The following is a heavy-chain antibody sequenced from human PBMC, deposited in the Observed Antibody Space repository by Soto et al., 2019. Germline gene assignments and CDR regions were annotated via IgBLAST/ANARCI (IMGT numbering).Heavy chain of an antibody. J-gene: IGHJ3*02. Sequence: QVQLVESGGDVVQPGRSLRLSCAASGFTFSSYAMHWVRQAPGKGLEWVAVISYDGSNKYYADSVKGRFTISRDNSKNTLYLQMNSLRAEDTAVYYCAREGRSAPGGAFDIWDQGTMVTVSS. V-gene: IGHV3-30-3*01. D-gene: IGHD1-26*01. CDR3: AREGRSAPGGAFDI. CDR1: GFTFSSYA. CDR2: ISYDGSNK.